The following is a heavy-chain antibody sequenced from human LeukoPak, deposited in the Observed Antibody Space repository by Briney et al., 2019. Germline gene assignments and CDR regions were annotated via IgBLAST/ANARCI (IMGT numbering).Heavy chain of an antibody. J-gene: IGHJ4*02. D-gene: IGHD3-16*01. CDR1: GYTFTGYY. CDR2: INPNSGGT. CDR3: ARSDDYVWGTEYYFDY. Sequence: ASVKVSCKASGYTFTGYYMHGVRQAPGQGLEWMGWINPNSGGTNYAQKFQGRVTMTRDTSISTAYMELSRLRSDDTAVYYCARSDDYVWGTEYYFDYWGQGTLVTVSS. V-gene: IGHV1-2*02.